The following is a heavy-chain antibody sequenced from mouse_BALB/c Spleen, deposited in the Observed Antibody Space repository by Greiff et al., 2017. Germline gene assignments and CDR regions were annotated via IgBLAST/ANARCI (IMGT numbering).Heavy chain of an antibody. V-gene: IGHV3-6*02. CDR3: ARPLMITTVGAMDY. CDR2: ISYDGSN. CDR1: GYSITSGYY. D-gene: IGHD2-4*01. J-gene: IGHJ4*01. Sequence: EVQLQESGPGLVKPSQSLSLTCSVTGYSITSGYYWNWIRQFPGNKLEWMGYISYDGSNNYNPSLKNRISITRDTSKNQFFLKLNSVTTEDTATYYCARPLMITTVGAMDYWGQGTSVTVSS.